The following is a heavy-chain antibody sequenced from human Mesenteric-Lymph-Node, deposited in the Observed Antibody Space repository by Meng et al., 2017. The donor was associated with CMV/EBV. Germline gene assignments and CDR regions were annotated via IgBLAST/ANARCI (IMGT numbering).Heavy chain of an antibody. D-gene: IGHD6-6*01. Sequence: GGSLRLSCAASGFTFNKYEMNWVRQAPRKGLEWLSYISSSGDRTYYAESVKGRFIVSRDNAKNILYLQMDSLRAEDTAVYYCGRRIAGRPGGAFDIWGQGTMVTV. V-gene: IGHV3-48*03. CDR3: GRRIAGRPGGAFDI. CDR2: ISSSGDRT. CDR1: GFTFNKYE. J-gene: IGHJ3*02.